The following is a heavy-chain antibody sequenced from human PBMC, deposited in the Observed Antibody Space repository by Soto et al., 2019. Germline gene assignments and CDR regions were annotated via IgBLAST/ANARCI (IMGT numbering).Heavy chain of an antibody. CDR1: GFTISNNY. CDR3: ATAFCTDGSSCGFDY. J-gene: IGHJ4*02. V-gene: IGHV3-53*01. D-gene: IGHD2-8*01. CDR2: LYSDGST. Sequence: GGSLRLSCAASGFTISNNYMNWVRQAPGKGLESVSVLYSDGSTYYADSVKGRFTISRDIPKNTLYLQMNSLRVEDTALYYCATAFCTDGSSCGFDYWGQGALVTVSS.